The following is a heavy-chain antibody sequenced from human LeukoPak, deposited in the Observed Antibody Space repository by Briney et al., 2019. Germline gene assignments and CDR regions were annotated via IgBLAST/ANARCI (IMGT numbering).Heavy chain of an antibody. CDR3: AREGPPNYDTI. J-gene: IGHJ3*02. CDR2: IYYRGSN. CDR1: GGSISSGDYY. V-gene: IGHV4-61*08. D-gene: IGHD3-9*01. Sequence: SETPSLTCTVSGGSISSGDYYCSWIRQPPGKGLEWIGYIYYRGSNNYNPSLKSRVTISGDTSKNQLSLKLSSVTAADTAVYYCAREGPPNYDTIWDQGTMVTVSS.